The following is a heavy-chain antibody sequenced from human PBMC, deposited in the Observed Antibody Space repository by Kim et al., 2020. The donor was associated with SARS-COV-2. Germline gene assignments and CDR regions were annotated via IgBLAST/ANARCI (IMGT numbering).Heavy chain of an antibody. CDR1: GGSFSGYY. V-gene: IGHV4-34*01. CDR3: ARGPVVRSAAFDI. Sequence: SETLSLTCAVYGGSFSGYYWSWIRQPPGKGLEWIGEINHSGSTNYNPSLKSRVTISVDTSKNQFSLKLSSVTAADTAVYYCARGPVVRSAAFDIWGQGTMVTVSS. J-gene: IGHJ3*02. D-gene: IGHD2-15*01. CDR2: INHSGST.